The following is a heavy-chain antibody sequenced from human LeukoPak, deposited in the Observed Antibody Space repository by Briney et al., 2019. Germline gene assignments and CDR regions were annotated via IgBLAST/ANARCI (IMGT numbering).Heavy chain of an antibody. CDR2: IKQDGNVN. V-gene: IGHV3-7*03. CDR1: GFTLSNYW. J-gene: IGHJ6*02. Sequence: GGSLRLSCAASGFTLSNYWMSWVRQAPGKGLEWVANIKQDGNVNYYVDSVKGRFTISRDNAKNSLYLQMSNLRAEDTAVYFCARGGGLDVWGQGATVTVSS. CDR3: ARGGGLDV. D-gene: IGHD3-16*01.